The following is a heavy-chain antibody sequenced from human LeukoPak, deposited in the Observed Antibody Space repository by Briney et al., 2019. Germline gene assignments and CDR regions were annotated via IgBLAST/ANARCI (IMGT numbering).Heavy chain of an antibody. CDR3: YGSGSYARGLDY. CDR2: ISSSSSYI. D-gene: IGHD3-10*01. Sequence: GGSLRLSCAASGFTFSSYSMNWVGQAPGKGLEWVSSISSSSSYIYFADSVKGRFTISRDNAKNSLYLQMNSLRAAATAVYYCYGSGSYARGLDYWGQGTLVTVSS. V-gene: IGHV3-21*03. CDR1: GFTFSSYS. J-gene: IGHJ4*02.